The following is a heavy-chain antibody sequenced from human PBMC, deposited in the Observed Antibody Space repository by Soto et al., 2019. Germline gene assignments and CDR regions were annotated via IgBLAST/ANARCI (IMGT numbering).Heavy chain of an antibody. CDR1: GGSVSSGSYY. Sequence: PSETMSLTCTVSGGSVSSGSYYWSWIRQPPGKGLEWIGYIYYSGSTNYNPSLKSRVTISVDTSKNQFSLKLSSVTAADTAVYYCARNIYDSSGRWGQGTLVTVSS. CDR3: ARNIYDSSGR. V-gene: IGHV4-61*01. D-gene: IGHD3-22*01. CDR2: IYYSGST. J-gene: IGHJ4*02.